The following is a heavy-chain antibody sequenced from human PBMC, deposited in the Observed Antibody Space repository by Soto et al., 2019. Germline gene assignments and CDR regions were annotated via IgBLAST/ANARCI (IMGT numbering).Heavy chain of an antibody. Sequence: SETLSLTCTVSGGSISSYYWSWIRQPPGKGLEWIGYIYYSGSTNYNPSLKSRVTISVDTSKNQFSLKLSSVTAADTAVYYCARAAAGIKAYLGMDVWGQGTTVTVSS. CDR2: IYYSGST. CDR1: GGSISSYY. CDR3: ARAAAGIKAYLGMDV. V-gene: IGHV4-59*01. D-gene: IGHD6-13*01. J-gene: IGHJ6*02.